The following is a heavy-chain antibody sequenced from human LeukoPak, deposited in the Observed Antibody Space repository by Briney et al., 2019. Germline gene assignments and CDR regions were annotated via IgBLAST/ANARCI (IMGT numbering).Heavy chain of an antibody. D-gene: IGHD3-10*01. Sequence: SETLSLTCTVSGGSISSSSYYWGWIRQPPGKGLEWIGSIYYSGSTYYNPSLKSRVTISVDTSKNQFSLKLSSVTAADTAVYYCARLGSLVLLWFGNWFDPWGQGTLVTVSS. CDR2: IYYSGST. CDR1: GGSISSSSYY. J-gene: IGHJ5*02. V-gene: IGHV4-39*01. CDR3: ARLGSLVLLWFGNWFDP.